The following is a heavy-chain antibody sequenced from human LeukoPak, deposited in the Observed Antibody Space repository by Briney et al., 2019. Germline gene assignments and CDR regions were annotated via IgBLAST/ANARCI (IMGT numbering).Heavy chain of an antibody. CDR3: AKGDCSSISCYTFDC. V-gene: IGHV3-23*01. CDR1: GFTFRNYA. J-gene: IGHJ4*02. CDR2: FSGSGGSA. Sequence: GGSLRLSCTASGFTFRNYAMGWVRHAPGKRLEEVAGFSGSGGSAYYADSVKGRLTISRDDSKSTLYLQMNSLRAEDTALYYCAKGDCSSISCYTFDCWGQGTLVTVSS. D-gene: IGHD2-2*01.